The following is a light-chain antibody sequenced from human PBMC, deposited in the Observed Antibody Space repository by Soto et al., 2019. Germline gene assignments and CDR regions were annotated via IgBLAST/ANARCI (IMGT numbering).Light chain of an antibody. CDR1: QSVSSD. CDR2: GAS. Sequence: EKVMTQSPAALSVSPGERATLSCRASQSVSSDLAWYHQKPGQAPRLLIYGASTRATGIPARFSGSGSGTEFTLTINSLQSEDFAVYYCQQYNNWPRTFGQGTKVEIK. J-gene: IGKJ1*01. CDR3: QQYNNWPRT. V-gene: IGKV3-15*01.